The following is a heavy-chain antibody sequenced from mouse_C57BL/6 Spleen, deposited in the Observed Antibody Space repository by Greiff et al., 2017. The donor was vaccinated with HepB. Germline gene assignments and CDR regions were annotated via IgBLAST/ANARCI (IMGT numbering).Heavy chain of an antibody. V-gene: IGHV1-4*01. D-gene: IGHD1-1*01. J-gene: IGHJ2*01. CDR2: INPSSGYT. CDR3: AREGLRGSSYPDY. CDR1: GYTFTSYT. Sequence: QVQLKQSGAELARPGASVKMSCKASGYTFTSYTMHWVKQRPGQGLEWIGYINPSSGYTKYNQKFKDKATLTADKSSSTAYMQLSSLTSEDSAVYYCAREGLRGSSYPDYWGQGTTLTVSS.